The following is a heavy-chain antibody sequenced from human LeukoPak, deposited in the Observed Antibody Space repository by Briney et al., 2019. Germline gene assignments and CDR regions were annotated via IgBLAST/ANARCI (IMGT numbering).Heavy chain of an antibody. CDR1: GFTFSSYG. Sequence: GGSLRLSCAASGFTFSSYGMSWVRQAPGKGLVWVSRMDADGSNTHYVDSVKGRFTISRDNAKNTLYLQMNSLRVEDTAVYYCVRGGWYLYDALDIWGQGTLVTVSS. CDR3: VRGGWYLYDALDI. CDR2: MDADGSNT. D-gene: IGHD6-19*01. J-gene: IGHJ3*02. V-gene: IGHV3-74*01.